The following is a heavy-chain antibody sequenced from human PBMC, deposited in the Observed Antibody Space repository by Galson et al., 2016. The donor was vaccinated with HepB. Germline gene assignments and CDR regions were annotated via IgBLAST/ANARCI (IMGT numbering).Heavy chain of an antibody. CDR3: ARTRPPYCTEGYWGEDS. Sequence: SLRLSRTASGFTFSSHAMHWVRQAPGKGLEWVAAISYDGNNVFYADPVRGRFTIFRDKSKNTLYLEMSSLDVEDTAIYFCARTRPPYCTEGYWGEDSWGQGSLVIVSS. D-gene: IGHD2-8*02. CDR1: GFTFSSHA. V-gene: IGHV3-30*03. CDR2: ISYDGNNV. J-gene: IGHJ5*01.